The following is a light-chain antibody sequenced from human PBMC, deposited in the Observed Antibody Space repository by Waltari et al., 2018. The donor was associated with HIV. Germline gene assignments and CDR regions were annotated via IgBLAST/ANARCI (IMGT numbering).Light chain of an antibody. Sequence: QSVLTQPPSASGTPGQRVTISCSGSSSNIGSYTVNWYQQLPGTAPQLLIYSNNQRPSRVPDRFSCSKSGPSASLAISGLQSEDEADYYCAAWDDSLNGWVFGGGTKLTVL. CDR2: SNN. V-gene: IGLV1-44*01. J-gene: IGLJ3*02. CDR1: SSNIGSYT. CDR3: AAWDDSLNGWV.